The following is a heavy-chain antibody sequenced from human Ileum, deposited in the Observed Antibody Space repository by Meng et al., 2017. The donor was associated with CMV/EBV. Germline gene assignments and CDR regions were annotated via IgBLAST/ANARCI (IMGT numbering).Heavy chain of an antibody. Sequence: ASVKVSCKASGYTFTGYYMHWVRQAPGQGLEWMGWINPNSGGTNYAQKFQGRVTMTRDTSISTAYMELSRLRSDDTAVYYCARNSVPAFYYYYGMDVWGQGTTVTVSS. CDR3: ARNSVPAFYYYYGMDV. J-gene: IGHJ6*02. D-gene: IGHD2-2*01. V-gene: IGHV1-2*02. CDR1: GYTFTGYY. CDR2: INPNSGGT.